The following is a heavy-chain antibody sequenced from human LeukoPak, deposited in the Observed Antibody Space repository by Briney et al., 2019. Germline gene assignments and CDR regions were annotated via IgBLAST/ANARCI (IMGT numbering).Heavy chain of an antibody. CDR3: ARLPTTIFFDY. D-gene: IGHD2-2*01. CDR2: INPNSGGT. V-gene: IGHV1-2*02. Sequence: ASVKVSCKASGYTFTDYYMHWVRQAPGQGLEWMGWINPNSGGTNYAQKFQGRVTMTKDTSISTAYMELSRLRSDDTAVYYCARLPTTIFFDYWGQGTLVTVSS. J-gene: IGHJ4*02. CDR1: GYTFTDYY.